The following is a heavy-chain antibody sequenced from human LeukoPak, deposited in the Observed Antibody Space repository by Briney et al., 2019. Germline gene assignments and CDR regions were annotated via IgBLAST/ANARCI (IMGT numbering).Heavy chain of an antibody. D-gene: IGHD3-10*01. CDR3: AKVKKYSYYYGSGTASPFDY. V-gene: IGHV3-23*01. J-gene: IGHJ4*02. CDR1: GFTFNTHA. Sequence: PGGSLRLSCAASGFTFNTHALSWVRQAPGKGLEWVAAISDTGELTYSADSVKGRFTISRDNSKNTLYLQMNSLRAEDTAVYYCAKVKKYSYYYGSGTASPFDYWGQGTLVTVSS. CDR2: ISDTGELT.